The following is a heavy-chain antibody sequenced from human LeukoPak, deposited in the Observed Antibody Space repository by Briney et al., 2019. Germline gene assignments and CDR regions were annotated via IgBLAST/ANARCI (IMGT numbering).Heavy chain of an antibody. V-gene: IGHV3-48*03. Sequence: GGSLRLSCAASGFTFSSYEMNWVRQAPGKGLEWVSYISSSGSTIYYADSVKGRFTISRDNAKNSPYLQMNSLRAEDTAVYYCARDLGVAVAEAYWGQGTLVTVSS. CDR2: ISSSGSTI. D-gene: IGHD6-19*01. CDR1: GFTFSSYE. J-gene: IGHJ4*02. CDR3: ARDLGVAVAEAY.